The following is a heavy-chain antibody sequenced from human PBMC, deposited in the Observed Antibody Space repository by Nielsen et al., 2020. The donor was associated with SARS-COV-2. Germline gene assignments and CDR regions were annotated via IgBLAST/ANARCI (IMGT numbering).Heavy chain of an antibody. CDR3: ARPDCSSTSCYWGNWFDP. CDR1: GFSFSSHW. J-gene: IGHJ5*02. V-gene: IGHV3-30-3*01. D-gene: IGHD2-2*01. CDR2: ISNDGSNK. Sequence: GGSLRLSCAASGFSFSSHWMSWVRQAPGKGLEWVAVISNDGSNKYYADSVKGRFTISSDNSKNTLYLQMNSLRAEDTAVYYCARPDCSSTSCYWGNWFDPWGQGTLVTVSS.